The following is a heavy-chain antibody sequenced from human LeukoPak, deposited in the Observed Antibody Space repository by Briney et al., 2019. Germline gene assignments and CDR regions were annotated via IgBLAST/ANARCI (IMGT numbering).Heavy chain of an antibody. CDR1: GFTFSSYA. J-gene: IGHJ4*02. D-gene: IGHD2-2*02. CDR2: ISGSGDNT. Sequence: TGGSLRLSCAASGFTFSSYAMNWVRQAPGKGLEWVSVISGSGDNTYYADFVKGRFTISRDNSKNTLYLQMNSLRAEDTAVYYCAKEGCTSTSCYSNYWGQGTLVTVSS. V-gene: IGHV3-23*01. CDR3: AKEGCTSTSCYSNY.